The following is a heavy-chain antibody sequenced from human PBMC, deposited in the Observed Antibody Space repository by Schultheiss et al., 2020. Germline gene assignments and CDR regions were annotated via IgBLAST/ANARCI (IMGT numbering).Heavy chain of an antibody. V-gene: IGHV3-11*06. CDR2: MRNSNSGSDSDT. CDR3: ARGDHLWFGELPVDY. J-gene: IGHJ4*02. Sequence: GGSLRLSCAASGFTFSDYYMGWLRQAPGKGLEWVLYMRNSNSGSDSDTYYADSVKGRFTIPRDNAQNSLYLQLNSLRAEDTAVYYCARGDHLWFGELPVDYWGQGTLVTGSS. D-gene: IGHD3-10*01. CDR1: GFTFSDYY.